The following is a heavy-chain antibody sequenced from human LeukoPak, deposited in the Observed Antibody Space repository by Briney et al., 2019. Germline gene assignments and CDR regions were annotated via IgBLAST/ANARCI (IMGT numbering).Heavy chain of an antibody. D-gene: IGHD4-17*01. V-gene: IGHV3-23*01. CDR3: AKVKYDYGDPVGWFDP. Sequence: SGGSLRLSCAASGFTFSSYAMAWVRQAPGKGLEWVSHILGSGGSTYYADSVKGRFTISRDNSKNTLYLKMNSLRPVDTAVYYCAKVKYDYGDPVGWFDPWGQGSSVTVSS. CDR1: GFTFSSYA. J-gene: IGHJ5*02. CDR2: ILGSGGST.